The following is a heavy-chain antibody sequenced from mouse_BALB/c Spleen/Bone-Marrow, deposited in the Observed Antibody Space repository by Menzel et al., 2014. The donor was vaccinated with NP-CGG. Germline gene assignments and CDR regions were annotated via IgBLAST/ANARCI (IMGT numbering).Heavy chain of an antibody. V-gene: IGHV7-3*02. CDR2: IRNKAKGYTT. CDR3: ARDENVGIYWYFDV. J-gene: IGHJ1*01. Sequence: EVQVVESGGGSVQPGGSLRLSCATSGFTFTDYYMSWVRPPPGKALEWLGFIRNKAKGYTTDYSASVKGRFTISRDNSQRILYLQMNTLRAEDSATYYCARDENVGIYWYFDVWGAGTTVIVSS. CDR1: GFTFTDYY.